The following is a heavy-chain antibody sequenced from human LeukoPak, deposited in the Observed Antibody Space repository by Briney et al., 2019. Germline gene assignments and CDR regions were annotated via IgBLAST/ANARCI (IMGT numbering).Heavy chain of an antibody. D-gene: IGHD3-3*01. J-gene: IGHJ4*02. CDR1: GYTFTGYY. CDR2: MNPNSGNT. V-gene: IGHV1-8*02. Sequence: GASVKVSCKASGYTFTGYYMHWVRQAPGQGLEWMGWMNPNSGNTGYAQKFQGRVTMTRNTSISTAYMELSSLRSEDTAVYYCARGAPDFWSGGGNDYWGQGTLVTVSS. CDR3: ARGAPDFWSGGGNDY.